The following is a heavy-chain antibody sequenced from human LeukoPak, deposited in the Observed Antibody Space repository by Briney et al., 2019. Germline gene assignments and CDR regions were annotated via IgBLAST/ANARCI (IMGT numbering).Heavy chain of an antibody. Sequence: PGGSLRLSCAASGFSFSSYEMNWVRQAPGKGLEWISYISASGTLTHYADSVEGRFTISRDNSKNTLYLQMNSLRAEDTAVYYCAKAQSHIVVVVAAITPDYWGQGTLVTVSS. V-gene: IGHV3-48*03. CDR2: ISASGTLT. D-gene: IGHD2-15*01. CDR1: GFSFSSYE. CDR3: AKAQSHIVVVVAAITPDY. J-gene: IGHJ4*02.